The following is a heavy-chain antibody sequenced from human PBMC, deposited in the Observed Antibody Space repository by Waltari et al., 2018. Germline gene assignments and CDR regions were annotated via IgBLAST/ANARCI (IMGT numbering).Heavy chain of an antibody. CDR1: GYTFTSYG. Sequence: QVQLVQSGAEVKKPGASVKVSCKASGYTFTSYGISWVRQAPGQGLEWMGWISAYNGNTNYAQKLKGRVTMTTDTSTSTAYMELRSLRSDDTAVYYCARTLKLRYFDWLLGYWGQGTLVTVSS. D-gene: IGHD3-9*01. J-gene: IGHJ4*02. V-gene: IGHV1-18*04. CDR3: ARTLKLRYFDWLLGY. CDR2: ISAYNGNT.